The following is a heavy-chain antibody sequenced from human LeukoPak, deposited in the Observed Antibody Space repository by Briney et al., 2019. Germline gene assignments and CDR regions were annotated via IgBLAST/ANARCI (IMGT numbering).Heavy chain of an antibody. D-gene: IGHD6-13*01. CDR1: GYTFTSYG. CDR2: ISAYNGNT. CDR3: ARDAENCGYSSSWYGVNWFDP. Sequence: ASVKVSCKASGYTFTSYGISWVRQAPGQGLEWMGWISAYNGNTNYAQKLQGRVTMTTDTSTSTAYMELRSLRSDDTAVYYCARDAENCGYSSSWYGVNWFDPWGQGTLVTVSS. V-gene: IGHV1-18*01. J-gene: IGHJ5*02.